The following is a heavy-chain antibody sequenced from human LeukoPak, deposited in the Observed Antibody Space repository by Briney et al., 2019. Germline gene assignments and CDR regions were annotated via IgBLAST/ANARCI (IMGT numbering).Heavy chain of an antibody. CDR1: GFTFSSYA. J-gene: IGHJ4*02. CDR2: ISYDGSNK. CDR3: ARGNGDYESNFDY. D-gene: IGHD4-17*01. Sequence: GGSLRLSCAASGFTFSSYAMHWVRQAPGKGLEWVAVISYDGSNKYYADSVKGRLTISRDNSKNTLYLQMNSLRAEDTAVYYCARGNGDYESNFDYWGQGTLVTVSS. V-gene: IGHV3-30*04.